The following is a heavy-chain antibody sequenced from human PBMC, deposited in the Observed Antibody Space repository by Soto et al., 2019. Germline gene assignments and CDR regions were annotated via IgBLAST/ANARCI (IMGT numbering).Heavy chain of an antibody. J-gene: IGHJ6*04. D-gene: IGHD3-9*01. V-gene: IGHV1-8*01. CDR1: GYTFTSYD. CDR3: ARGLYDILTGYYVFSSMAV. CDR2: MNPNSGNT. Sequence: ASVKVSCKASGYTFTSYDINWVRQATGQGLEWMGWMNPNSGNTGYAQKFQGRVTMTRNTSISTAYMELSSLRSEDTAVYYCARGLYDILTGYYVFSSMAVWAKRTTVTVSS.